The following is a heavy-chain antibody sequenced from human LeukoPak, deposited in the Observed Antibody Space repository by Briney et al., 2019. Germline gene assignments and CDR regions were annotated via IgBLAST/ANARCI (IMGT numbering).Heavy chain of an antibody. Sequence: GGSLRLSCAASGFTFSSYAMSWVRQAPGKGLEWVSAISGSGGSTYYADSVKGRFTISRDTSKNTLYLQMHSLRAEDTAVYYCAKDLIQTIVGATLDDYWGQGTLVTVSS. CDR3: AKDLIQTIVGATLDDY. CDR1: GFTFSSYA. CDR2: ISGSGGST. V-gene: IGHV3-23*01. J-gene: IGHJ4*02. D-gene: IGHD1-26*01.